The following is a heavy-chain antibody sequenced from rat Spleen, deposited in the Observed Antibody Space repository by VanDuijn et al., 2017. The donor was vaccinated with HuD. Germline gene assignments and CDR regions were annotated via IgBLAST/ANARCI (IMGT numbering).Heavy chain of an antibody. D-gene: IGHD1-11*01. Sequence: EVQLVESGGGLVQPGRSLKLSCAASGFIFSHYDMAWVRQAPTKGLERVATISYDGSSTYYRDSVKGRFTISRDNAKSTLYLQMDSLRSEDTATYYCARHGYGGYSGPFAYWGQGTLVTVSS. V-gene: IGHV5-7*01. CDR2: ISYDGSST. J-gene: IGHJ3*01. CDR1: GFIFSHYD. CDR3: ARHGYGGYSGPFAY.